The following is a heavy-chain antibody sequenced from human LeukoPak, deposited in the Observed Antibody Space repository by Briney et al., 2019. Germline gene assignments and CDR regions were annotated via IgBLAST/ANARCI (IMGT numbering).Heavy chain of an antibody. D-gene: IGHD4-17*01. V-gene: IGHV4-39*01. CDR2: IYYSGST. CDR3: ARHVLRRGPWFFEY. Sequence: PSETLSVLRTVFGGSLSSSSYYWGWIRQPPGKGLEWIGSIYYSGSTYNPSLKSRVTISVDTSKKQFSLDLSSVTAADTAVYYCARHVLRRGPWFFEYCGQGTLVSVSA. J-gene: IGHJ4*02. CDR1: GGSLSSSSYY.